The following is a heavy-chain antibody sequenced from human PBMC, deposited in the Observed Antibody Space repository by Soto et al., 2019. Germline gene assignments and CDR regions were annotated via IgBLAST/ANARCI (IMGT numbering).Heavy chain of an antibody. CDR3: ARRWRCSGGSCYSLYYGMDV. CDR2: ISAYNGNT. CDR1: GYTFTTSG. V-gene: IGHV1-18*01. Sequence: GASVKVSCKASGYTFTTSGISWVRQAPGQGLEWMGWISAYNGNTNYAQKLQGRVTMTTDTSTSTAYMELRSLRSDDTAVYYCARRWRCSGGSCYSLYYGMDVWGQGTTVTVSS. D-gene: IGHD2-15*01. J-gene: IGHJ6*02.